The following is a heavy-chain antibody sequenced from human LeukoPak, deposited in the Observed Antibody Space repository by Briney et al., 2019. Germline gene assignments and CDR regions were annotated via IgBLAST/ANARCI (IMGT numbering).Heavy chain of an antibody. D-gene: IGHD6-13*01. J-gene: IGHJ1*01. Sequence: GASVKVSCKASGYTFSGYYMHCVRQAPGQGLEWMGWINPNSGGTNYAQKFQGRVTMTRDTSISTAYMELSRLRSDDTAVYYCARGYPLSTTAAGTYFQHWGQGTLVTVSS. CDR3: ARGYPLSTTAAGTYFQH. CDR2: INPNSGGT. CDR1: GYTFSGYY. V-gene: IGHV1-2*02.